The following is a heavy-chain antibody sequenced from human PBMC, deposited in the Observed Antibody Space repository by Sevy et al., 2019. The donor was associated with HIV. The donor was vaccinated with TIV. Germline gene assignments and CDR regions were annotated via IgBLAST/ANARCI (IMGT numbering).Heavy chain of an antibody. J-gene: IGHJ4*02. CDR1: GFIYGDYA. CDR2: IRRKVYGGTT. CDR3: TREGSVRILSTWDY. D-gene: IGHD3-10*01. V-gene: IGHV3-49*04. Sequence: GGSLRLSCIGSGFIYGDYAMSWVRQAPGKGPEWVGIIRRKVYGGTTQYAASVKGRFTISRDDSKSIAYLQMNSLKTEDTAVYYCTREGSVRILSTWDYWGQGTLVTVSS.